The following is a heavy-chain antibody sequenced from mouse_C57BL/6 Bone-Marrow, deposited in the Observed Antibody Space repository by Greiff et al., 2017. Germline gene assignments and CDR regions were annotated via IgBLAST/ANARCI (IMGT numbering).Heavy chain of an antibody. J-gene: IGHJ4*01. CDR2: ISGGGGNT. CDR3: ARDGYYSRGQYDAMDY. D-gene: IGHD2-3*01. V-gene: IGHV5-9*01. CDR1: GFTFSSYT. Sequence: EVHLVESGGGLVKPGGSLKLSCAASGFTFSSYTMSWVRQTPEKRLEWVATISGGGGNTYYPDSVKGRFTISRDNAKNTLYLQMSSLRSEDTALYYCARDGYYSRGQYDAMDYWGQGTSVTVSS.